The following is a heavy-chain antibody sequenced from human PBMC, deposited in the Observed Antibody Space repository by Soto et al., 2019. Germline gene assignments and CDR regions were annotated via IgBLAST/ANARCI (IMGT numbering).Heavy chain of an antibody. J-gene: IGHJ1*01. Sequence: GGSLRLSCAASGFTFSSYAMHWVRQAPGKGLEYVSAISSNGGSTYYANSVKGRFTISRDNSKNTLYLQMGSLRAEDMAVYYCARAGTRIMITFGGVIFPSPIQHWGQGTLVTVSS. D-gene: IGHD3-16*02. CDR1: GFTFSSYA. CDR3: ARAGTRIMITFGGVIFPSPIQH. CDR2: ISSNGGST. V-gene: IGHV3-64*01.